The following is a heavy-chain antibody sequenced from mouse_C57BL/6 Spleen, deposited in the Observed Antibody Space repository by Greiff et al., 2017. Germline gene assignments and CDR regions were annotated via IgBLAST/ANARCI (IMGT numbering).Heavy chain of an antibody. V-gene: IGHV1-82*01. D-gene: IGHD1-1*01. CDR2: IYPGDGDT. Sequence: QVQLKESGPELVKPGASVKISCKASGYAFSSSWMNWVKQRPGKGLEWIGRIYPGDGDTNYNGKFKGKATLTADKSSSTAYMQLSSLTSEDSAVYFCARLYYYGSSYGGVFDYWGQGTTLTVSS. J-gene: IGHJ2*01. CDR1: GYAFSSSW. CDR3: ARLYYYGSSYGGVFDY.